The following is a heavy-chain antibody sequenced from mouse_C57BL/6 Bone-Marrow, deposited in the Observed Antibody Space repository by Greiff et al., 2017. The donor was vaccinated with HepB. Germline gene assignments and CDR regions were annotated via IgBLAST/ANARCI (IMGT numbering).Heavy chain of an antibody. CDR1: GFNIKDDY. V-gene: IGHV14-4*01. J-gene: IGHJ2*01. Sequence: VTLKESGAELVRPGASVKLSCTASGFNIKDDYMHWVKQRPEQGLEWIGWIDPENGDTEYASKFQGKATITADTSSNTAYLQLSSLTSEDTAVYYCTTGLRNFDYWGQGTTLTVSS. D-gene: IGHD2-2*01. CDR2: IDPENGDT. CDR3: TTGLRNFDY.